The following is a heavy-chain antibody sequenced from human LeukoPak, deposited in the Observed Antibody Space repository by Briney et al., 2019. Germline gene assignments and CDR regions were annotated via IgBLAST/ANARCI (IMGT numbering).Heavy chain of an antibody. CDR1: GFTFSDYS. Sequence: PGGSLRLSCSGSGFTFSDYSILWARQAPGKGLEYVSGIVNNGGSTYYADSVKGRFTISRDNSKNTVYLQMSSLRPEDTAVYYCWKSPRVETTTYWGQGTLVTVSS. D-gene: IGHD5-18*01. V-gene: IGHV3-64D*09. CDR3: WKSPRVETTTY. J-gene: IGHJ4*02. CDR2: IVNNGGST.